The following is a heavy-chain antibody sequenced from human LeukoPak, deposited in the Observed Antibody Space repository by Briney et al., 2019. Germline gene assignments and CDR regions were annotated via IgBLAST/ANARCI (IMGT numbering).Heavy chain of an antibody. CDR2: INPNSGGT. Sequence: ASVKVSFKASGYTFTGYYMHWVRQAPGQGLEWMGRINPNSGGTNYAQKFQGRVTMTRDTSISTAYMELSRLRSDDTAVYYCAFPLVGATCFDYWGQGTLVTVSS. J-gene: IGHJ4*02. V-gene: IGHV1-2*06. CDR1: GYTFTGYY. D-gene: IGHD1-26*01. CDR3: AFPLVGATCFDY.